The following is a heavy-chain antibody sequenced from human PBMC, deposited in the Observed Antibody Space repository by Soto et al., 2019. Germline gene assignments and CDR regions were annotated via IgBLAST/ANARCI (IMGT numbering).Heavy chain of an antibody. J-gene: IGHJ6*02. CDR3: ARRLGGSYYYYGMEV. CDR2: IYYSGST. D-gene: IGHD3-16*01. CDR1: GGSVSSGGYY. V-gene: IGHV4-31*03. Sequence: SETLSLTCTVSGGSVSSGGYYWSWIRQHPGKGLEWIGYIYYSGSTYYNPSLKSRVTISVDTSKNQFSLKLSSVTAADTAVYYCARRLGGSYYYYGMEVWGQGTTVTVSS.